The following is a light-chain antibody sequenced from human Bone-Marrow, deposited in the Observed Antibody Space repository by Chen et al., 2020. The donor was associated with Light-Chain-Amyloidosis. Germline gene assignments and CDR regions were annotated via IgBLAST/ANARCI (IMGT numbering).Light chain of an antibody. Sequence: QSALTQPASVSGSPGQSITISCTGTSSDVGGDNHVSWYQQHPDKAPKLMIYEVTNRPSWVRDRFSGSKSDNTASLTIAELQTEDEADYFCRSYTITNTLVFGSGTRVTVL. CDR2: EVT. V-gene: IGLV2-14*01. CDR1: SSDVGGDNH. CDR3: RSYTITNTLV. J-gene: IGLJ1*01.